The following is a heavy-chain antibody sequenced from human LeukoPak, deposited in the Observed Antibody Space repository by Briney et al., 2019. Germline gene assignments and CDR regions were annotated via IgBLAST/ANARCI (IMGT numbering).Heavy chain of an antibody. CDR3: ARVSLRSSSLYNWFDP. CDR2: IYTSGST. V-gene: IGHV4-4*07. J-gene: IGHJ5*02. CDR1: GGSISSYY. D-gene: IGHD6-13*01. Sequence: SETQSLTCTVSGGSISSYYWSWIRQPAGKGLEWIGRIYTSGSTNYNPSLKSRVTMSVDTSKNQFSLKLSSVTAADTAVYYCARVSLRSSSLYNWFDPWGQGTLVTVSS.